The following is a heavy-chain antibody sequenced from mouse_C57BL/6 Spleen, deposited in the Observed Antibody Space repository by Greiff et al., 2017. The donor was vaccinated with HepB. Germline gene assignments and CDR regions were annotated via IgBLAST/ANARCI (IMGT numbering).Heavy chain of an antibody. V-gene: IGHV3-6*01. CDR2: ISYDGSN. Sequence: EVKLQESGPGLVKPSQSLSLTCSVTGYSITSGYYWNWIRQFPGNKLEWMGYISYDGSNNYNPSLKNRISITRDTSKNQFFLKLNSVTTEDTASYYCAREELGRPFAYWGQGTLVTVSA. CDR3: AREELGRPFAY. J-gene: IGHJ3*01. CDR1: GYSITSGYY. D-gene: IGHD4-1*01.